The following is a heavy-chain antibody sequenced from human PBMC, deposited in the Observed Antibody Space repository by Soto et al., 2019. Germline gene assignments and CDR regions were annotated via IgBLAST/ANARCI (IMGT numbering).Heavy chain of an antibody. J-gene: IGHJ6*02. V-gene: IGHV1-69*01. CDR2: IIPISETT. D-gene: IGHD2-2*01. CDR3: ARSQGSSTSLEIYYYYYYGMDV. Sequence: QVQLVQSGAEVKKPGSSVKVSCKASGGTFSSYAIRWVRQSPGQGLEWMGGIIPISETTNYAQKFQGRVKITADESKSTACMELSSLRSEDTAVYYCARSQGSSTSLEIYYYYYYGMDVWGQGTTVTVSS. CDR1: GGTFSSYA.